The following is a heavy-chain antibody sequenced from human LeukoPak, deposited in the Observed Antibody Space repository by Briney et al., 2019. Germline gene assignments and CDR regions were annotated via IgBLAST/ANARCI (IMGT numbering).Heavy chain of an antibody. J-gene: IGHJ6*03. CDR2: IGTSSTTI. CDR1: GFTFSSYT. Sequence: PGRSLRLSCAASGFTFSSYTMNWVRQPPGKGLEWVSNIGTSSTTIYYADSVKGRFTISRDNAKNSLYLQMNSLRADDTAVYYCARFAAGGSYYYYMDVWGKGTTVTVSS. V-gene: IGHV3-48*01. D-gene: IGHD6-25*01. CDR3: ARFAAGGSYYYYMDV.